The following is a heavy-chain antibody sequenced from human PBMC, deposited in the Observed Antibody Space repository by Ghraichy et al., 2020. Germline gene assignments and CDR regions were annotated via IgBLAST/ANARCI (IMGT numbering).Heavy chain of an antibody. CDR1: GFTFSSYG. V-gene: IGHV3-30*18. CDR2: ISNDGSNE. CDR3: AKGLYSGSYFFDS. D-gene: IGHD1-26*01. Sequence: GGSLRLSCAASGFTFSSYGMHWVRQAPGKGPEWVAAISNDGSNEHYVDSVEGRFTISRDNSKDTLFLQVNSLRAEDTAVYYCAKGLYSGSYFFDSWGQGTLVTVSS. J-gene: IGHJ4*02.